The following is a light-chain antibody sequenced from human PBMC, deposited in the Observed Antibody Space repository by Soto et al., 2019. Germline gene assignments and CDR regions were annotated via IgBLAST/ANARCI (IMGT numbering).Light chain of an antibody. Sequence: QSALTQPAYVSGSPGQSITVSCTGTSSDVGGYNYVSWYQQHPGKAPKLLIYEVSDRPSGVSHRFSGSKSGNTASLTISGLQAEDEADYYCSSYRGSSKAVGFGGGTKLTVL. V-gene: IGLV2-14*01. CDR1: SSDVGGYNY. CDR2: EVS. J-gene: IGLJ2*01. CDR3: SSYRGSSKAVG.